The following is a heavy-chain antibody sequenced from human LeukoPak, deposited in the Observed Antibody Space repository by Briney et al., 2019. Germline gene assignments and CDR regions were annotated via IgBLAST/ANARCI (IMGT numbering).Heavy chain of an antibody. Sequence: GGSLRLSCAASGFTFSSYAMSWVRQAPGKGLEWVSAISGSGGSTYYADSVKGRFTISRDNSKNTLYLQMNSLRAEDTAVYYCAKDLRCSGGSCYSGLFDPWGQGTLVPVSS. D-gene: IGHD2-15*01. CDR1: GFTFSSYA. J-gene: IGHJ5*02. CDR2: ISGSGGST. CDR3: AKDLRCSGGSCYSGLFDP. V-gene: IGHV3-23*01.